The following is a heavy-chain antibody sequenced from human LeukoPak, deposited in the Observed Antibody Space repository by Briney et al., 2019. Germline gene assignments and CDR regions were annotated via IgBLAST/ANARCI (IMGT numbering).Heavy chain of an antibody. CDR2: IRSKAYGGTT. V-gene: IGHV3-49*04. CDR3: TRDHDSSGWLAY. D-gene: IGHD6-19*01. Sequence: GGSLRLSCTASGFTFGDYAMSWVRQAPGKGLEWVGFIRSKAYGGTTEYAASVKGRFTISIDDSKSIAYLQMNSLKTEDTAVYYCTRDHDSSGWLAYWGQGTLVTVSS. J-gene: IGHJ4*02. CDR1: GFTFGDYA.